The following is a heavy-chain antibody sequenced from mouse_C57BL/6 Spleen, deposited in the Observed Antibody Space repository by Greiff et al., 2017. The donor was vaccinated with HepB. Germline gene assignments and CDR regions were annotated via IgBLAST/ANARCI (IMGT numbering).Heavy chain of an antibody. D-gene: IGHD1-1*01. CDR2: IDPSESYT. CDR1: GYTFTSYW. J-gene: IGHJ2*01. Sequence: VQLQQPGAELVKPGASVKLSCKASGYTFTSYWMQWVKQRPGQGLEWIGEIDPSESYTNYNQKFKGKATLTVDTSSSTAYMQLSSLTSEDSAVYYCARRPLITTPDYWGQGTTLTVSS. CDR3: ARRPLITTPDY. V-gene: IGHV1-50*01.